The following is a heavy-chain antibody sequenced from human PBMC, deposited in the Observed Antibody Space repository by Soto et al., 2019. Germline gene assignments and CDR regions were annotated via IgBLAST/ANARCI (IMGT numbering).Heavy chain of an antibody. CDR1: GFTFSSYW. V-gene: IGHV3-74*01. D-gene: IGHD6-19*01. J-gene: IGHJ4*02. CDR2: INSDGSST. CDR3: ARSPVAGDYFDY. Sequence: GGSLRLSCAASGFTFSSYWMHWVRQAPGKGLVWVSRINSDGSSTSYADSVKGRFTISRDNAKNTLYLQMNSLRAEDTAVYYCARSPVAGDYFDYWGQGTLVTVSS.